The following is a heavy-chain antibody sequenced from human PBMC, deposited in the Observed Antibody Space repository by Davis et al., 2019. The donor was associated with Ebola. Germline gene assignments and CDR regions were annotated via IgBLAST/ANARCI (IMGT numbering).Heavy chain of an antibody. CDR2: IYYSGST. CDR1: GGSISSYY. J-gene: IGHJ4*02. D-gene: IGHD4-23*01. CDR3: ARELLGWYYFDY. V-gene: IGHV4-59*12. Sequence: SETLSLTCTVSGGSISSYYWSWIRQPPGKGLEWIGYIYYSGSTNYNPSLKSRVTISVDTSKNQFSLKLSSVTAADTAVYYCARELLGWYYFDYWGQGTLVTVSS.